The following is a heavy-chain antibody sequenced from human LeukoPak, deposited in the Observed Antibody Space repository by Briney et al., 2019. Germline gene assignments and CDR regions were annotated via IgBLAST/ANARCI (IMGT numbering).Heavy chain of an antibody. D-gene: IGHD3-3*01. Sequence: SVKVSCKASGGTFSSYAISWVRQAPGQGLEWMGGIIPIFGTANYAQKFQGRVTITADESTSTAYMELSSLRSEDTAVYYCARHSYYDSWGPLFRDAFDIWGQGTMVTVSS. CDR1: GGTFSSYA. V-gene: IGHV1-69*13. CDR2: IIPIFGTA. J-gene: IGHJ3*02. CDR3: ARHSYYDSWGPLFRDAFDI.